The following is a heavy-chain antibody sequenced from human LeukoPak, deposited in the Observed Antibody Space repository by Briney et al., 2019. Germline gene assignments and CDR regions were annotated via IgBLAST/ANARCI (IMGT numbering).Heavy chain of an antibody. CDR3: ARGYSSSWGYYYYGMDV. V-gene: IGHV4-59*01. D-gene: IGHD6-13*01. CDR1: GGSISSYY. Sequence: SETLSLTCTVSGGSISSYYWSWIRQPPGKGLEWIGYVYYSGSTNHNPSLESRVTISVDTSKKQFSLNLSSVTAADTAVYYCARGYSSSWGYYYYGMDVWGQGTTVTVSS. J-gene: IGHJ6*02. CDR2: VYYSGST.